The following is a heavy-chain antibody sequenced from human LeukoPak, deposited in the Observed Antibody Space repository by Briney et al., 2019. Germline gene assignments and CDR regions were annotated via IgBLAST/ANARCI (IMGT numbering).Heavy chain of an antibody. CDR3: ARELFPSMVGGSYLPSDY. V-gene: IGHV3-30-3*01. CDR1: GYTLSSYA. D-gene: IGHD1-26*01. Sequence: GGSLRLSCAASGYTLSSYAMHWVRQAPGMGLEWVAVISYDGSNKYYADSVKGRFTISRDNSKNTLYLQMNSLRAEDTAVYYCARELFPSMVGGSYLPSDYWGQGTLVTVSS. J-gene: IGHJ4*02. CDR2: ISYDGSNK.